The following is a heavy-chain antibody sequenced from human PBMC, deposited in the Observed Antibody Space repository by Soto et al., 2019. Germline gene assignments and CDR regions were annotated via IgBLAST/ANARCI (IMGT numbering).Heavy chain of an antibody. Sequence: QVQLVQSGAEVKKPGSSVKVSCKTSGGTFSNYAISWVRQAPGQGLEWMGGIIPICGTANYAQKFKGRVTITADESTSTAYMELSSLRSEYTAVYYRARDPITITIQSDYYYYGRDVWGQGTTVTVSS. J-gene: IGHJ6*02. CDR3: ARDPITITIQSDYYYYGRDV. CDR2: IIPICGTA. V-gene: IGHV1-69*01. D-gene: IGHD4-4*01. CDR1: GGTFSNYA.